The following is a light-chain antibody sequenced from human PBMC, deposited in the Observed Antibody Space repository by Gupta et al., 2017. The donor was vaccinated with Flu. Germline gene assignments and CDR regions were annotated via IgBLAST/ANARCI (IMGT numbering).Light chain of an antibody. V-gene: IGLV7-43*01. J-gene: IGLJ3*02. Sequence: TVTLTCASSTGAVTTDYYPNWIQQRPGQAPRALIYSTTNKHSGTPARFSGSLLGGKAALTLSGVQPEDEADYYCLLYDGGNQGVFGGGTRLTVL. CDR3: LLYDGGNQGV. CDR1: TGAVTTDYY. CDR2: STT.